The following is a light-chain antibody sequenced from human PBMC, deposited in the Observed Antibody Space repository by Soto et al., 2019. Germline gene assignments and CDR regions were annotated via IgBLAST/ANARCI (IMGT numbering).Light chain of an antibody. V-gene: IGKV3-20*01. J-gene: IGKJ5*01. CDR3: QHYGSSLSIT. Sequence: ESVLTQSPGSLSLSPGERATLSCRASQSVSSNYLAWYQHKPGQAPRLLIYGASSRATGIPHRFSGSGSGTDFTLTIRRLEPEDFAVYYCQHYGSSLSITFGQGTRLEIK. CDR2: GAS. CDR1: QSVSSNY.